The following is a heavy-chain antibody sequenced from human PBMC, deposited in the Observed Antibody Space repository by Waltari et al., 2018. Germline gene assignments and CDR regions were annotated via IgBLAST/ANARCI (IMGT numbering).Heavy chain of an antibody. J-gene: IGHJ3*01. CDR1: GFTFITYA. V-gene: IGHV3-23*01. Sequence: VQLLESGGNLVQPGGSLMLSCAASGFTFITYAMTCVRHSPGKGPEWVSSVRGSGDGPYYAASVKGRFTISRDISTRTLFLQINSLRADYTDVYYCGREPNGDYVGAFDVRGQGTMVTVSS. D-gene: IGHD4-17*01. CDR3: GREPNGDYVGAFDV. CDR2: VRGSGDGP.